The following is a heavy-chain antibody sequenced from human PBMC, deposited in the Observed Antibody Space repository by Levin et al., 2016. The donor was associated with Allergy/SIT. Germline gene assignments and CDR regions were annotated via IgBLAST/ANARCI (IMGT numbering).Heavy chain of an antibody. J-gene: IGHJ4*02. CDR2: IYYSGST. V-gene: IGHV4-31*02. CDR3: ARCELPLKYFDY. D-gene: IGHD1-7*01. Sequence: RQAPGKGLEWIGYIYYSGSTYYNPSLKSRVTISVDTSKNQFSLKLSSVTAADTAVYYCARCELPLKYFDYWGQGTLVTVSS.